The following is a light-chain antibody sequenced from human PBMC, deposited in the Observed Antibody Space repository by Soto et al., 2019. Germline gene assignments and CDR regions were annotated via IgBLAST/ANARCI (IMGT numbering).Light chain of an antibody. CDR1: VSEVAAYTY. Sequence: QPASVSGSPGQTITISCTGAVSEVAAYTYVSWYQQHPGKGPKLIIYDVSNRPLGVSNRFSGSKSGTTASLTISGLQAEDEADYYCSSFTRIVGLFGGGTKLTVL. CDR2: DVS. V-gene: IGLV2-14*01. CDR3: SSFTRIVGL. J-gene: IGLJ3*02.